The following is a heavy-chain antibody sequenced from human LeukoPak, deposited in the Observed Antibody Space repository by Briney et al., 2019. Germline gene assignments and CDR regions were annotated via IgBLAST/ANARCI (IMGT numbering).Heavy chain of an antibody. V-gene: IGHV3-21*01. CDR3: ARDPSGGNEGY. J-gene: IGHJ4*02. CDR2: ISSSSSYI. D-gene: IGHD4-23*01. CDR1: GFTLSSYS. Sequence: GGSLRLPCAASGFTLSSYSMNWVRQAPGKGLEWVSSISSSSSYIYYADSVKGRFTISRDNAKNSLYLQMNSLRAEDTAVYYCARDPSGGNEGYWGQGTLVTVSS.